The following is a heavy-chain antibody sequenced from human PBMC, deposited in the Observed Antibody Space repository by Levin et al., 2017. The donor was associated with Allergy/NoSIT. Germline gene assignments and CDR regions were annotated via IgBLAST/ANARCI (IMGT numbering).Heavy chain of an antibody. CDR2: ISSSSSYI. V-gene: IGHV3-21*01. J-gene: IGHJ4*02. CDR3: ARDFQGYGGNYGAFDY. Sequence: GESLKISCAASGFTFSSYSMNWVRQAPGKGLEWVSSISSSSSYIYYADSVKGRFTISRDNAKNSLYLQMNSLRAEDTAVYYCARDFQGYGGNYGAFDYWGQGTLVTVSS. CDR1: GFTFSSYS. D-gene: IGHD4-23*01.